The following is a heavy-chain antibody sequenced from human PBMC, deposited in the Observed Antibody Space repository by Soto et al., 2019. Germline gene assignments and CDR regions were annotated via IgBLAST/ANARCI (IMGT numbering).Heavy chain of an antibody. CDR1: GGTFSSYA. J-gene: IGHJ3*02. CDR2: IIPFFGTA. V-gene: IGHV1-69*06. D-gene: IGHD3-22*01. Sequence: QVQLMQSGAEVKKPGSSVKVSCKASGGTFSSYAISLVRQAPGQGLEWMGGIIPFFGTANYAYKFQGRVTITADKTTSTADMELSSLRSEDTSVYYCARVQSNDYDSSGNAFDIWGQGTMVTVSS. CDR3: ARVQSNDYDSSGNAFDI.